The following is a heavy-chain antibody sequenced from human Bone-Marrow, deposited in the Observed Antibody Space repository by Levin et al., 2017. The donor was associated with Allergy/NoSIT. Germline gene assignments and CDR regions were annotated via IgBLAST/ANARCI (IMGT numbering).Heavy chain of an antibody. D-gene: IGHD7-27*01. J-gene: IGHJ5*02. CDR2: IYHSGST. Sequence: SAPLSLPFFFSADSLSSSNWWTWVRQPPGKGLEWIGEIYHSGSTNYNPSLKSRVTISVEKSKNQFSLKLSSVTAADTAVYYCARRNVLAPGEDWFDPWGQGTLVTVSS. CDR3: ARRNVLAPGEDWFDP. CDR1: ADSLSSSNW. V-gene: IGHV4-4*02.